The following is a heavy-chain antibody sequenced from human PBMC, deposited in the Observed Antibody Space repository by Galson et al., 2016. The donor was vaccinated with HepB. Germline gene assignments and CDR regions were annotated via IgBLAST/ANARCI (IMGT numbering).Heavy chain of an antibody. CDR2: ISPSGRT. V-gene: IGHV4-61*02. CDR3: AREGTGAACHFGY. J-gene: IGHJ4*02. D-gene: IGHD6-6*01. CDR1: GDSISSISSGTYF. Sequence: TLSLTCTVSGDSISSISSGTYFWSWIRQPAGKGLEWIGRISPSGRTNYNPSLKSRVTISVDTSKNHFSLKLTSVTAADTAVYYCAREGTGAACHFGYWGQGALVTVSS.